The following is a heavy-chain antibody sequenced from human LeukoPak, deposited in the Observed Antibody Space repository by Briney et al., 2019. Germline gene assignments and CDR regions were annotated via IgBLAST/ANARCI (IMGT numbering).Heavy chain of an antibody. D-gene: IGHD6-13*01. J-gene: IGHJ4*02. CDR3: ARGRPGLASAGTYDF. CDR1: GYTFTSSD. CDR2: TNPNSGKT. Sequence: GASVKVSCTASGYTFTSSDINWVRQAPGQGLEWMGWTNPNSGKTGYARKFQGRVTMTKNTSISTAYMEVSSLGYDDTAIYYCARGRPGLASAGTYDFWGQGTLITVSS. V-gene: IGHV1-8*01.